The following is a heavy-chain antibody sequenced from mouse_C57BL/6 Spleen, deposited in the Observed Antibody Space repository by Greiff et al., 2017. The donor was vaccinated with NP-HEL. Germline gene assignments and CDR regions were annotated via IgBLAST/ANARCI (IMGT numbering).Heavy chain of an antibody. CDR3: ASRDYEYDYFDY. V-gene: IGHV1S34*01. Sequence: LVKTGASVKISCKASGYSFTGYYMHWVKQSHGKSLEWIGYISCYNGATSYNQKFKGKATFTVDTSSSTAYMQFNSLTSEDSAVYYCASRDYEYDYFDYWGQGTTLTVSS. D-gene: IGHD2-4*01. CDR2: ISCYNGAT. J-gene: IGHJ2*01. CDR1: GYSFTGYY.